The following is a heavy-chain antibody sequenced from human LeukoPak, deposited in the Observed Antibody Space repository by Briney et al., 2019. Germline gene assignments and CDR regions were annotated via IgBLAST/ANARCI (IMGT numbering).Heavy chain of an antibody. CDR2: TGGSDDRT. V-gene: IGHV3-23*01. Sequence: GGSLRLSCAASEVTFNTYTMSWVRQAPGQGLEWVAVTGGSDDRTHYADSVKVRFTISRDNSKNILYLQMNSLTAEDTTVYYCTKDLMAGFSSGWYFGYWGQGTLVTVSS. D-gene: IGHD6-19*01. J-gene: IGHJ4*02. CDR1: EVTFNTYT. CDR3: TKDLMAGFSSGWYFGY.